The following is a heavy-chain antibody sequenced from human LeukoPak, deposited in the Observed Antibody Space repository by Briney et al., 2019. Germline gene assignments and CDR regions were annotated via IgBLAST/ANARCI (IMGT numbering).Heavy chain of an antibody. CDR1: GGSISSYY. D-gene: IGHD4-11*01. V-gene: IGHV4-59*01. CDR2: IYYTGAT. Sequence: SETLSLTCSVSGGSISSYYWSWIRQSPGKGLEWLGYIYYTGATYYNPSLESRVTISIVASKRQLSLELRSVSAADSAVYFCARDRRESSKPNDAFDIWGQGTMVTVS. CDR3: ARDRRESSKPNDAFDI. J-gene: IGHJ3*02.